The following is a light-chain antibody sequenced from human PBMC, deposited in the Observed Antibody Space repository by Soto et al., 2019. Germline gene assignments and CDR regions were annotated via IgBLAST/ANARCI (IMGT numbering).Light chain of an antibody. Sequence: QSVLTQPPSVSGAPGQRVTISCTGRSSNIGAGYDVHWYQQLPGTAPKLLIYGNSNRPSVVPDRFSGSKSGTSASLAITGLQAEDEADYYCQSYDSSLYVFGTGTKLTVL. J-gene: IGLJ1*01. V-gene: IGLV1-40*01. CDR3: QSYDSSLYV. CDR1: SSNIGAGYD. CDR2: GNS.